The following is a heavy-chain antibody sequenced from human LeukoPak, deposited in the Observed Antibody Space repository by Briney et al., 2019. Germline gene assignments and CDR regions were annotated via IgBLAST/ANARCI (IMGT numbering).Heavy chain of an antibody. D-gene: IGHD3-22*01. J-gene: IGHJ4*02. CDR1: GFTFSSYS. Sequence: GGSLRLSCAASGFTFSSYSMNWVRQAPGKGLEWVSSISSSSSYIYYADSVKGRFTISRDNAKNSLYLQMNSLRAEDTAVYYCAREFGYGSSGSLRLYWGQGTLVTVSS. CDR2: ISSSSSYI. V-gene: IGHV3-21*01. CDR3: AREFGYGSSGSLRLY.